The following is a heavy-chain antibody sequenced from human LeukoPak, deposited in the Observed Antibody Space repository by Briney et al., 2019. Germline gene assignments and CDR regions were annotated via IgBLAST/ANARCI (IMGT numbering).Heavy chain of an antibody. Sequence: GGSLRLSCTASGFTFSSYGMSWVRQAPGKGLEWVSAISGSGGSTYYADSVEGRFTISRDNAKNTLYLQMNSLRAEDTAVYYCARFHRGWYFDYWCRGTLVTVSS. CDR3: ARFHRGWYFDY. J-gene: IGHJ4*02. V-gene: IGHV3-23*01. D-gene: IGHD2-15*01. CDR2: ISGSGGST. CDR1: GFTFSSYG.